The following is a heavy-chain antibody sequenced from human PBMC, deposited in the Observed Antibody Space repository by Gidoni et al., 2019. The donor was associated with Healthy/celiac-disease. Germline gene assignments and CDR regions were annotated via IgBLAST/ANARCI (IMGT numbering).Heavy chain of an antibody. V-gene: IGHV3-23*01. CDR1: GFTFSSYA. J-gene: IGHJ4*02. Sequence: EVQLLESGGGLVQPGGSLRLSCAASGFTFSSYAMSWVRQAPGKGLEWVSAISGSGGSTYCADSVKGRFTISRDNSKNTLYLQMNSLRAEDTAVYYCARIAPVPGKRDSSGFDYWGQGTLVTVSS. CDR3: ARIAPVPGKRDSSGFDY. D-gene: IGHD3-22*01. CDR2: ISGSGGST.